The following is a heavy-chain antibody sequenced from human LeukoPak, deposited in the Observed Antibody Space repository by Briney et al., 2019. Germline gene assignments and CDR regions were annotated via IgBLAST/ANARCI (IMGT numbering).Heavy chain of an antibody. CDR2: IIPILGIA. Sequence: GSSVKVSCKASGGTFSSYAISWVRQAPGQGLEWMGRIIPILGIANYAQKFQGRVTITADKSTSTAYMELSSLRSEDTAVYYCARDDGLSGYDYLFFDYRGQGTLVTVSS. CDR1: GGTFSSYA. J-gene: IGHJ4*02. CDR3: ARDDGLSGYDYLFFDY. D-gene: IGHD5-12*01. V-gene: IGHV1-69*04.